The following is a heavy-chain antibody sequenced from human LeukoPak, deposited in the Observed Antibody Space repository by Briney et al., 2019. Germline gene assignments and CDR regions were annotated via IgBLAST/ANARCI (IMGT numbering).Heavy chain of an antibody. V-gene: IGHV3-7*01. J-gene: IGHJ4*02. CDR3: ARILEYCSVVSCYVSSGFDY. D-gene: IGHD2-15*01. CDR2: IKEDGSEK. Sequence: GGSLRLSCAASGFTFSSYWMSWVRQAPGKGLEWVANIKEDGSEKYYLDSVKGRFTISRDNAKNSLYLQINSLRAEDTAVYYCARILEYCSVVSCYVSSGFDYWGPGTLVTVSS. CDR1: GFTFSSYW.